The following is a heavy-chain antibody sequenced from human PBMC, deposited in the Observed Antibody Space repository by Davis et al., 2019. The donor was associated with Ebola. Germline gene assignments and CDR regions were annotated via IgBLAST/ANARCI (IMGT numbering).Heavy chain of an antibody. CDR2: IYYSGST. Sequence: SETLSLTCAVSGGSISSYYWSWIRQPPGKGLEWIGYIYYSGSTNYNPSLKSRVTISVDTSKNQFSLKLSSVTAADTAVYYCARVQRSFDYWGQGTLVTVSS. CDR1: GGSISSYY. J-gene: IGHJ4*02. V-gene: IGHV4-59*12. D-gene: IGHD1-1*01. CDR3: ARVQRSFDY.